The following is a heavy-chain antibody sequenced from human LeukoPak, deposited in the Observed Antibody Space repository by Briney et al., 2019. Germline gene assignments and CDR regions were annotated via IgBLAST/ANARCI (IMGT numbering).Heavy chain of an antibody. CDR2: IIPILGIA. CDR1: GGTFSSYA. J-gene: IGHJ3*02. V-gene: IGHV1-69*04. Sequence: GASVKVSCKASGGTFSSYAISWVRQAPGQGLEWMGRIIPILGIANYAQKFQGRVTITADKSTSTAYMELSSLRSEDTAVYYCARGLGVYSPDAFDIWGQGTMVTVSS. D-gene: IGHD5-18*01. CDR3: ARGLGVYSPDAFDI.